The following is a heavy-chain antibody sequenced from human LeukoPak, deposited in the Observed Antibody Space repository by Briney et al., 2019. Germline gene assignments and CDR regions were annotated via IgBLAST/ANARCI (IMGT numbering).Heavy chain of an antibody. CDR2: IYPGDSDT. Sequence: GESLKISCQGSGYSFTSYWIGWVRQMPGKGLEWMGIIYPGDSDTRYSPSFQGQVTISADKSISTAYLQWSSLKASDTAMYYCARYSYDSSGQDAFDIWGQGTMVTVSS. CDR3: ARYSYDSSGQDAFDI. J-gene: IGHJ3*02. D-gene: IGHD3-22*01. CDR1: GYSFTSYW. V-gene: IGHV5-51*01.